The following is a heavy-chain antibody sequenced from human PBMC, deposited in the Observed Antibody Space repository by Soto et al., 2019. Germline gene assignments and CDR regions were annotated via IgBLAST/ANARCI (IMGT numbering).Heavy chain of an antibody. CDR3: AKAGGSGSYYNEPFDF. Sequence: EVQLVESGGGLVQPGRSLRLSCAASGFNFDDYAMHWVRQAPGKGLEWVSGIDGNSGSFGYVDSVKGRFTISRDNAKKSLYLLMNSLRVEDTALYYCAKAGGSGSYYNEPFDFWGQGTLVTVSS. CDR1: GFNFDDYA. D-gene: IGHD3-10*01. CDR2: IDGNSGSF. V-gene: IGHV3-9*01. J-gene: IGHJ4*02.